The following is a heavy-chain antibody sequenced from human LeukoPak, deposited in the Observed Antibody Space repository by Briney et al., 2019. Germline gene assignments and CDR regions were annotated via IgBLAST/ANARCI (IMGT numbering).Heavy chain of an antibody. D-gene: IGHD6-13*01. CDR2: ISSSSSTI. J-gene: IGHJ4*02. Sequence: GGSLRLSCAASGFTFSSYSMNWVRQAPGKGLEWVSYISSSSSTIYYADSVKGRFTISRDNAKNSLYLQMNSLRAEDTAVYYCARDRAAAADPYYFDYWGQGTLVTVSS. V-gene: IGHV3-48*01. CDR1: GFTFSSYS. CDR3: ARDRAAAADPYYFDY.